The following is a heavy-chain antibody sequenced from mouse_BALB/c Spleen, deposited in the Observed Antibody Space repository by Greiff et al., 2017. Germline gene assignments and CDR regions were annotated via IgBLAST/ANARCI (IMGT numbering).Heavy chain of an antibody. J-gene: IGHJ2*01. CDR2: IYPGNSDT. D-gene: IGHD2-3*01. V-gene: IGHV1-5*01. Sequence: EVQLQQSGTVLARPGASVKMSCKASGYSFTSYWMHWVKQRPGQGLEWIGAIYPGNSDTSYNQKFKGKAKLTAVTSASTAYMELSSLTNEDSAVYYCTRSPDGYYVDYWGQGTTLKVSS. CDR3: TRSPDGYYVDY. CDR1: GYSFTSYW.